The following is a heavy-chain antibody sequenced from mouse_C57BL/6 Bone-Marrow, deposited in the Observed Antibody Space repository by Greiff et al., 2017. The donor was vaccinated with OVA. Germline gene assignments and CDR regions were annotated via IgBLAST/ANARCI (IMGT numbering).Heavy chain of an antibody. J-gene: IGHJ4*01. CDR2: IYPRSVNT. V-gene: IGHV1-81*01. CDR3: VRNGNYVPLYAMDD. Sequence: VQLQQSGAELARPGASVKLSCKASGYTFTSYGISWVKQRTGQGLEWIGEIYPRSVNTYYNEKFKGKATLTADKSSSTAYMELRSLTSEDSAVYFWVRNGNYVPLYAMDDWGQGTSVTASS. D-gene: IGHD2-1*01. CDR1: GYTFTSYG.